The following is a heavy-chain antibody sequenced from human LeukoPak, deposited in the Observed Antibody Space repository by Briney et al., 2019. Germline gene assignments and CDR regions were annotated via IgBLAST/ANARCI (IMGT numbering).Heavy chain of an antibody. CDR1: GFTFSSYA. V-gene: IGHV3-23*01. CDR3: AKYRGYYDSSGSTSFDY. CDR2: ISGSGGST. D-gene: IGHD3-22*01. Sequence: GGSLRLSCAASGFTFSSYAMNWVRQAPGKGLEWVSAISGSGGSTYYADSVKGRFTISRDNSKNTLYLQMNSLRAEDTAVYYCAKYRGYYDSSGSTSFDYWGQGTLVTVSS. J-gene: IGHJ4*02.